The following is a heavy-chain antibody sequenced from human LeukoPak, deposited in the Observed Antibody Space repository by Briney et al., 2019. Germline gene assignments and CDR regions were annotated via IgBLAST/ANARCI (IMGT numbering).Heavy chain of an antibody. CDR2: ISDDGRNE. Sequence: GGSLSLFCAASGFTFSMSVMHWVRQAPGKGLEWVAIISDDGRNEAYADSVRGRFTISRDNSKNTLSLQMNSLTAEDTAVYYCARVVSSGYYYVPNYGMDVWGQETTVTVSS. D-gene: IGHD3-22*01. J-gene: IGHJ6*02. V-gene: IGHV3-30*01. CDR3: ARVVSSGYYYVPNYGMDV. CDR1: GFTFSMSV.